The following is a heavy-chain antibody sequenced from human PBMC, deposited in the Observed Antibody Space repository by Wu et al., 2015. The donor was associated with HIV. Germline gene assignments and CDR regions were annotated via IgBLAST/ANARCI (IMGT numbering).Heavy chain of an antibody. J-gene: IGHJ1*01. CDR3: ARGGSSGEYFQH. CDR2: INPTSGGT. CDR1: GGTFSTYA. V-gene: IGHV1-2*02. Sequence: QVHLVQSGAEVKKPGSSVKVSCKASGGTFSTYAISWVRQAPGQGLEWMGWINPTSGGTEYAQKLQGRVTMTRDTSISTAYMELSRLTSDDTAVYYCARGGSSGEYFQHWGQGTLVTVSS. D-gene: IGHD1-26*01.